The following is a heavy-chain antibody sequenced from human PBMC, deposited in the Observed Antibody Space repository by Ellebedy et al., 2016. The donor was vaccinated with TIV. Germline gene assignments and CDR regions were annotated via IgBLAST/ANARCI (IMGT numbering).Heavy chain of an antibody. Sequence: GGSLRLXXAASGFTFDDYAKHWVWQAPGTGLEWVSGISWRGHYIGYADSVRGRFTISRDNAKSSLYLQMNSLRIEDTAVYYCTKDLLRGIWGGSGRDYWGQGTLVTVSS. D-gene: IGHD7-27*01. J-gene: IGHJ4*02. CDR2: ISWRGHYI. V-gene: IGHV3-9*01. CDR1: GFTFDDYA. CDR3: TKDLLRGIWGGSGRDY.